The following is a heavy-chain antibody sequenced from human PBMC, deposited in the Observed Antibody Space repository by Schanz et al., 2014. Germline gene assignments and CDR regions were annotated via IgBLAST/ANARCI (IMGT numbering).Heavy chain of an antibody. D-gene: IGHD6-19*01. CDR1: GFTFSSYA. Sequence: EVQVLESGGGLVQPGGSLRLSCAASGFTFSSYAMSWVRQAPGKGLEWVSFISDSSSYIYYADSVKGRFTISRDNAKNSLYLQMSSLRAEDTAVYYCARDRVQYSSGWYSDSWGQGTLVTVSS. V-gene: IGHV3-48*04. CDR3: ARDRVQYSSGWYSDS. CDR2: ISDSSSYI. J-gene: IGHJ4*02.